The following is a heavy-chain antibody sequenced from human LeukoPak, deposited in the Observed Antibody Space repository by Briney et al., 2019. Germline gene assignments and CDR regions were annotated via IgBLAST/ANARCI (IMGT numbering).Heavy chain of an antibody. V-gene: IGHV4-4*07. D-gene: IGHD7-27*01. Sequence: TSSETLSLTCTVSGGSISSYYRSWIRQPAGKGLEWIGRIYTSGSTNYNPSLKSRVTMSVDTSKNQFSLKLRSVTAADTAVYYCARGYNWGSPTRNFYYLDVWGKGTTVTVPS. J-gene: IGHJ6*03. CDR1: GGSISSYY. CDR3: ARGYNWGSPTRNFYYLDV. CDR2: IYTSGST.